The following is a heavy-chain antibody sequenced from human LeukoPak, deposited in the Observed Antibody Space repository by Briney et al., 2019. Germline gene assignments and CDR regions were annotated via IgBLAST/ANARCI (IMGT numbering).Heavy chain of an antibody. CDR2: LNPHSGNT. Sequence: GASVKVSCKASGYTFTNYDINWVRQATGQGLEWMGWLNPHSGNTGYARKFQGRVTMTRNTSISTAYMELSSLRSDDTAVYYCARRIISDYWGQGSLVTVSS. V-gene: IGHV1-8*01. D-gene: IGHD3-10*01. CDR1: GYTFTNYD. J-gene: IGHJ4*02. CDR3: ARRIISDY.